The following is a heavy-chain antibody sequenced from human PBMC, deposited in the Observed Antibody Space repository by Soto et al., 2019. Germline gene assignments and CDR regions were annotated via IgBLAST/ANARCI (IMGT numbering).Heavy chain of an antibody. D-gene: IGHD3-10*01. V-gene: IGHV4-59*01. CDR1: GGSISSYY. CDR3: ARSVRGVNKYYYYYMDV. CDR2: IYYSGST. J-gene: IGHJ6*03. Sequence: SETLSLTCTVSGGSISSYYWSWIRQPPGKGLEWIGYIYYSGSTNYNPSLKSRVTISVDTSKNQFSLKLSSVTAADTAVYYCARSVRGVNKYYYYYMDVWGKGTTVTVSS.